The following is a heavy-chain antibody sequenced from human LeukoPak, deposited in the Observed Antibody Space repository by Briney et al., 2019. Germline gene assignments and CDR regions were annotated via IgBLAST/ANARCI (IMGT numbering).Heavy chain of an antibody. Sequence: PSETLSLTCAVYGGSFSGYYWSWIRQPPGTGLEWIGEINHSGSTNYNPSLKTRVTISVDTSKNQFSLKLSSVTAADTAVYYCAAARRWLQSKNSGRFSDYWGQGTLVTVSS. D-gene: IGHD5-24*01. CDR2: INHSGST. CDR3: AAARRWLQSKNSGRFSDY. CDR1: GGSFSGYY. V-gene: IGHV4-34*01. J-gene: IGHJ4*02.